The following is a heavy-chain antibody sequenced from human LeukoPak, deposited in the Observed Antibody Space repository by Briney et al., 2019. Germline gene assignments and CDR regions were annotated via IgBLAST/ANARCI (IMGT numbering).Heavy chain of an antibody. D-gene: IGHD3-9*01. Sequence: PGGSLRLSCAASGFTFSSYWMSWVRQAPGKGLEWVANIKQDGSEKYYVDSVKGRFTISRDNAKNSLYLYMNSLRAEDTAVYYYTTSYDILIGYFGSWGQGTLVTVSS. V-gene: IGHV3-7*01. CDR1: GFTFSSYW. CDR3: TTSYDILIGYFGS. CDR2: IKQDGSEK. J-gene: IGHJ4*02.